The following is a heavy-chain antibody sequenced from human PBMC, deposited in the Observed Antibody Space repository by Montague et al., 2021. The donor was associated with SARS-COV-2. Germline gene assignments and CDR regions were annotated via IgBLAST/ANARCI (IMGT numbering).Heavy chain of an antibody. Sequence: SETLSLTCSVSGGSFSSGDSYWGWLRQAPGKGLEWIGDLHYAGSVYYNPSLRSRVTISADTSKNQFSLKLNSVTAADTAVYYCVATYNGNWYYFDYWGQGTLVTVSS. CDR1: GGSFSSGDSY. V-gene: IGHV4-39*01. J-gene: IGHJ4*02. D-gene: IGHD6-13*01. CDR2: LHYAGSV. CDR3: VATYNGNWYYFDY.